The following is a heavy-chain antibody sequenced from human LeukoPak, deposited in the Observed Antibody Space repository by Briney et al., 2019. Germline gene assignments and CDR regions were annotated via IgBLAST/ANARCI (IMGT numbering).Heavy chain of an antibody. V-gene: IGHV1-69*13. CDR3: ARAGAVQKQQLALDY. CDR1: GGTFSSYA. D-gene: IGHD6-13*01. J-gene: IGHJ4*02. CDR2: IIPIFGTA. Sequence: SVKVSCKASGGTFSSYAISWVRQAPGQGLEWMGGIIPIFGTANYAQKFQGRVTITADESTSTAYMELRSLRSDDTAVYYCARAGAVQKQQLALDYWGQGTLVTVSS.